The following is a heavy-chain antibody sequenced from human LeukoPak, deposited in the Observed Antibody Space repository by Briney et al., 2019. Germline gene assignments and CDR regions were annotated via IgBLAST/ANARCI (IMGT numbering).Heavy chain of an antibody. CDR2: IDHSGST. CDR3: ARRQDGHDY. Sequence: SETLSLTCAVYGASFSDYYWSWIRQPPGKGLEWIGEIDHSGSTKCNPSLKSRVTISVDTSKNQFSLDLSSVTAADTAVYYCARRQDGHDYWGQGTLVTVYS. V-gene: IGHV4-34*01. CDR1: GASFSDYY. J-gene: IGHJ4*02.